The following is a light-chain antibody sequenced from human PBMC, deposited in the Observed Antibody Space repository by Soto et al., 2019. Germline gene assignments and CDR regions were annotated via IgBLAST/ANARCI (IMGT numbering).Light chain of an antibody. Sequence: QAVLTQPPSVSAAPGQKVTISCSGSSSNIGNNYVFWYQQLPGTAPKLLVYDDNKRPSEIPDRFSGSKSGTSATLGITGLQTGDEADYYCGTWDSSLSVVFGGGTKVTVL. CDR3: GTWDSSLSVV. CDR1: SSNIGNNY. CDR2: DDN. J-gene: IGLJ2*01. V-gene: IGLV1-51*01.